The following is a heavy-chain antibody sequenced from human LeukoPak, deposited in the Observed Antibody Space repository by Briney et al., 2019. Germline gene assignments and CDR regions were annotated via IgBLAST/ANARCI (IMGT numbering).Heavy chain of an antibody. Sequence: SETLSLTCTVSGGSISSYSWSWIRQPPGKGLEWIGRIYTSGSTNYNPSLKSRVTMSVDTSKNQFSLKLSSVTAADTVVYYCTRGKTGTTVSYYYYYMDVWGKGTTVTVSS. CDR2: IYTSGST. J-gene: IGHJ6*03. CDR1: GGSISSYS. V-gene: IGHV4-4*07. D-gene: IGHD1-7*01. CDR3: TRGKTGTTVSYYYYYMDV.